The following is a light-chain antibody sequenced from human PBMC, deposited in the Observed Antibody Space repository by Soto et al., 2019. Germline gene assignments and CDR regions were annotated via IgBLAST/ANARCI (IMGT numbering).Light chain of an antibody. Sequence: PGEAATLSCRASPTLSTVFLAWYQQKPGQATRLIICGASRRPSGIPDRFSVSWSGADFTLTISRLEPEDFAVYFCHHYASSPYTFGQGTKLEIK. CDR1: PTLSTVF. J-gene: IGKJ2*01. V-gene: IGKV3-20*01. CDR2: GAS. CDR3: HHYASSPYT.